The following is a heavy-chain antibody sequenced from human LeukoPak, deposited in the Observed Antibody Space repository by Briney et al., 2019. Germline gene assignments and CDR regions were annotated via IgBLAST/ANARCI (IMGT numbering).Heavy chain of an antibody. CDR3: ARRDSTVDYYYYGMDV. J-gene: IGHJ6*02. V-gene: IGHV3-21*01. CDR1: GFTFSSYS. CDR2: ISSSSYI. D-gene: IGHD4-23*01. Sequence: PGGSLRLSCAASGFTFSSYSMNWVRQAPGKGLEWVSSISSSSYIYYADSVKGRFTISRDNAKNSLYLQMNSLRAEDTAVYYCARRDSTVDYYYYGMDVWGQGTTVTVSS.